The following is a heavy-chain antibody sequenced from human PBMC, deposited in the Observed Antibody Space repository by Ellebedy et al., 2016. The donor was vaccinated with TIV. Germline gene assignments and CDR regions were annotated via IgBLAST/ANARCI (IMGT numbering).Heavy chain of an antibody. CDR2: ITADGRTT. D-gene: IGHD5-24*01. CDR1: GFTFGSFA. Sequence: GESLKISXAASGFTFGSFAMAWVRQAPGRGPEWVSNITADGRTTWYAASVRGRFTISRDNSKSTLSLQMNGLRVEDTAPYFCVRDRNYPNDVFDIWGQGTMVAVSP. CDR3: VRDRNYPNDVFDI. V-gene: IGHV3-23*01. J-gene: IGHJ3*02.